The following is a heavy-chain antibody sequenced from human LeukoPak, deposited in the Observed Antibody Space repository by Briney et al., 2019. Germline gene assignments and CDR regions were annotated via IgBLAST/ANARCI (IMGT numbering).Heavy chain of an antibody. J-gene: IGHJ6*02. V-gene: IGHV3-33*01. Sequence: GRSLRPSCAASGFTFSSSGMHWVRQAPGKGLEWVAVIWYDGSNTYYADSVKGRFTISRDNSKNTLYLQMNSLRAEDTAVYYCARVSSPLYYYYGMDVWGQGTTGTVSS. CDR1: GFTFSSSG. CDR2: IWYDGSNT. CDR3: ARVSSPLYYYYGMDV.